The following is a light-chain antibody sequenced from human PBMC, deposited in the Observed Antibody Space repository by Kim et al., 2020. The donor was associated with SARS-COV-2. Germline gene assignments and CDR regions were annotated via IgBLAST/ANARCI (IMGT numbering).Light chain of an antibody. Sequence: APGEEAKSPCAGNNIGSKNVQWYQQKAGQAPVSVISHDSDRPSEIPDRFSGSNSGNTATLTISGVEAGDEADYYCQVWDGSTDHYVFGTGTKVTVL. CDR1: NIGSKN. CDR2: HDS. J-gene: IGLJ1*01. CDR3: QVWDGSTDHYV. V-gene: IGLV3-21*04.